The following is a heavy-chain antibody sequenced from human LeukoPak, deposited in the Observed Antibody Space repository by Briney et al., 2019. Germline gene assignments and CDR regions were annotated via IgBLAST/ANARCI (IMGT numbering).Heavy chain of an antibody. D-gene: IGHD5-24*01. CDR2: MVGSGET. CDR1: GFSFGNYA. CDR3: AKDMHYNDGRWEFDP. V-gene: IGHV3-23*01. Sequence: GGSLRLSCVASGFSFGNYAVTWVRQAPGKGLEWVSGMVGSGETYYADSVKGRFTISRDNSRTTLYPQMNSLRVEDTAIYYCAKDMHYNDGRWEFDPWGQGTLVTVSS. J-gene: IGHJ5*02.